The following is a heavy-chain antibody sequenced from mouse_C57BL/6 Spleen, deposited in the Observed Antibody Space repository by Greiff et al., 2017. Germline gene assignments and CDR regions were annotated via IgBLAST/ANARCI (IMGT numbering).Heavy chain of an antibody. CDR2: IHPSDSDT. V-gene: IGHV1-74*01. Sequence: QVQLQQPGAELVKPGASVKVSCKASGYTFTSYWMHWVKQRPGQGLEWIGRIHPSDSDTNYNQKFKGKATLTVDKSSSTAYMQLSSLTSEDSAIYYCAILRDGNYVDYYAMDYWGQGTSVTVSS. J-gene: IGHJ4*01. D-gene: IGHD2-1*01. CDR1: GYTFTSYW. CDR3: AILRDGNYVDYYAMDY.